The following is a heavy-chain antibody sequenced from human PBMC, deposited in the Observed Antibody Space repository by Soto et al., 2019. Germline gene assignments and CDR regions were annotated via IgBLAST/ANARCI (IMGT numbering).Heavy chain of an antibody. Sequence: ASVKVSCKASGYTFTAYTMHWVRQAPGQSLEWMGWIKAGNGNTRYSQKFQGRVTITRDTSASTVYLEVTSLKSEDTAVYFCARDANWFADLFGYWGHGTLVTVSS. V-gene: IGHV1-3*01. CDR3: ARDANWFADLFGY. D-gene: IGHD3-10*01. J-gene: IGHJ4*01. CDR1: GYTFTAYT. CDR2: IKAGNGNT.